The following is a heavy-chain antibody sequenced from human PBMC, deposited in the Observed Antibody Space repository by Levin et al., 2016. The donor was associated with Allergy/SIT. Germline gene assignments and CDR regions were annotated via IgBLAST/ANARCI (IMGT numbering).Heavy chain of an antibody. J-gene: IGHJ4*02. D-gene: IGHD2-2*01. V-gene: IGHV1-8*01. CDR1: GYTFTNYD. CDR2: MNPNNGDT. Sequence: ASVKVSCKASGYTFTNYDINWVRQATGQGLEWMGWMNPNNGDTAYAQQFQGRVTMTRNTSISTAYMELSSLRSEDTAVYYCARVLVVPTSTEKYFDYWGQGTLVAVSS. CDR3: ARVLVVPTSTEKYFDY.